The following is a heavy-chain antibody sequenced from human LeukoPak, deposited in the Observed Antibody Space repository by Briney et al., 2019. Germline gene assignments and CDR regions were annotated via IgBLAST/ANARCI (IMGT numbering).Heavy chain of an antibody. J-gene: IGHJ4*02. Sequence: GGSLRLSCAASGFTVSSNYMSWVRQAPGKGLEWVSVIYSGGSTYYADSVKGRFTISRDNSKNTLYPQLNSLRAEDTGVYYCARAGKSGTPVDYWGQGTLVTVSS. CDR1: GFTVSSNY. V-gene: IGHV3-66*01. CDR2: IYSGGST. CDR3: ARAGKSGTPVDY. D-gene: IGHD2-2*01.